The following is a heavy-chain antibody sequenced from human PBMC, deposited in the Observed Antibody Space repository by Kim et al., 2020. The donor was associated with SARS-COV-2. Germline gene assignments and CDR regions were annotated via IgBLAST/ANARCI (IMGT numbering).Heavy chain of an antibody. Sequence: EAVKGRFTISRDNSKNTLYLQMNSLRAEDTAVYYCAKDRRYRLVVSLDYGGQGTLVTVSS. V-gene: IGHV3-23*01. J-gene: IGHJ4*02. D-gene: IGHD2-8*02. CDR3: AKDRRYRLVVSLDY.